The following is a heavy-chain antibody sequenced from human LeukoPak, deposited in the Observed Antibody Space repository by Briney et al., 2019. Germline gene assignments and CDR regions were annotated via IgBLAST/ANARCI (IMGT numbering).Heavy chain of an antibody. CDR3: TKDSVAMVTTSDY. D-gene: IGHD5-18*01. Sequence: GGSLRLSCAASGFTFSSYVMHWVRQAPGKGLEWVSGISWNSGIIGYADSVKGRFTTSRDNAKNSLYLQMNSLRPEDTALYYCTKDSVAMVTTSDYWGQGTLVTVSS. CDR2: ISWNSGII. J-gene: IGHJ4*02. CDR1: GFTFSSYV. V-gene: IGHV3-9*01.